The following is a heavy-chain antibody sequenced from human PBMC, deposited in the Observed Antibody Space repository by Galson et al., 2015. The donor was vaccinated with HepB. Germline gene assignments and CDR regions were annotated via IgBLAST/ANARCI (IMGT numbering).Heavy chain of an antibody. CDR3: ATTGDYYDSSSLLDYYGMDV. D-gene: IGHD3-22*01. Sequence: QSGAEVKKPGASVKVSCKASGGTFSSYTINWVRQAPGQGLEWMGRIIPILGIANYAQKFQGRVTITADKSTSTAYMELSSLRSEDTVVYYCATTGDYYDSSSLLDYYGMDVWGQGTTVTVSS. CDR2: IIPILGIA. V-gene: IGHV1-69*02. CDR1: GGTFSSYT. J-gene: IGHJ6*02.